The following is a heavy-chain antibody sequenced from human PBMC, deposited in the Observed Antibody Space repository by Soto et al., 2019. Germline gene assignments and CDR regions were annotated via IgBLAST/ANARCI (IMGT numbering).Heavy chain of an antibody. CDR3: ARVGPPLFDCGGDCYIDY. V-gene: IGHV3-23*01. D-gene: IGHD2-21*02. J-gene: IGHJ4*02. CDR2: ISGSGSST. Sequence: GGSLRLSCAASGFTFSSYAMSRVRQAPGKGLEWVSAISGSGSSTYYADSVKGRFTISRDNAKNTLYLQMNSLRAEDTAVYYCARVGPPLFDCGGDCYIDYWGQGTLVTVSS. CDR1: GFTFSSYA.